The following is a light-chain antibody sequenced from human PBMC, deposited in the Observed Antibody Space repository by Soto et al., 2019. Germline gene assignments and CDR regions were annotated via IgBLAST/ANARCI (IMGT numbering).Light chain of an antibody. CDR1: ESVGSN. CDR3: QQYRTWPSGT. Sequence: EIVMTQSPATLSVSPGERATHSCRASESVGSNLAWYQQKPGQAPRLLIYGTSTRATGIPARFSGSGSGAEFTLTISSLQSADFAVYYCQQYRTWPSGTFGQGTKVDIK. J-gene: IGKJ1*01. CDR2: GTS. V-gene: IGKV3-15*01.